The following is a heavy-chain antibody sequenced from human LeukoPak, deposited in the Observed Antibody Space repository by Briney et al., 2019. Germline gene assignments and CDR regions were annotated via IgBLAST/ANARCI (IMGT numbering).Heavy chain of an antibody. D-gene: IGHD3-9*01. V-gene: IGHV3-21*04. CDR2: ISSSSYI. CDR3: AMTDDILIASSY. J-gene: IGHJ4*02. CDR1: GFTFSSYS. Sequence: GGSLRLSCAASGFTFSSYSMNWVRQAPGKGLEWVSSISSSSYIYYADSVKGRFTVSRDFSKNILYLQMNSLRAEDTGVYYCAMTDDILIASSYWGQGTSVTVSS.